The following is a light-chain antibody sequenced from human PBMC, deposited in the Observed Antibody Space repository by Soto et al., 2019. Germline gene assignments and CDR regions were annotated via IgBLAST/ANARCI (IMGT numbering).Light chain of an antibody. Sequence: EIVLTQSPGTLSLSPGERATLSCRASQSVSSSYLAWYQQKPGQAPRLLIYGASSRATGIPDRFSGSGSGTVFTLTISRLEPEDFAVYYCQHYCSSPPYTFGQGNKLEIK. CDR2: GAS. V-gene: IGKV3-20*01. J-gene: IGKJ2*01. CDR3: QHYCSSPPYT. CDR1: QSVSSSY.